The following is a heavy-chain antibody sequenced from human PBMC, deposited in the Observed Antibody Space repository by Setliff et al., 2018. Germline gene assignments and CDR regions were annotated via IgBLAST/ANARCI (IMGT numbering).Heavy chain of an antibody. V-gene: IGHV4-38-2*01. CDR1: GYSISSGYY. D-gene: IGHD1-1*01. Sequence: SETLSLTCAVSGYSISSGYYWAWIRQPPGKGLEWIGGINHSGGTNYNPSLKSRVTISVDTSKNQFSLKLSSVTAADTAVYYCARASPLQPSDYWGQGTLVTVSS. CDR3: ARASPLQPSDY. CDR2: INHSGGT. J-gene: IGHJ4*02.